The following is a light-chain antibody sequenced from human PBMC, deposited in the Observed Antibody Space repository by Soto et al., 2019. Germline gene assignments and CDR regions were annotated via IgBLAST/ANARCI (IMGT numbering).Light chain of an antibody. V-gene: IGLV2-11*01. J-gene: IGLJ1*01. CDR3: CSYAGSYTYF. CDR2: DVS. CDR1: SSDVGGYNY. Sequence: VLTQPRSVSGSPGQSVTISCTGTSSDVGGYNYVSWYQQHPGKAPKFMIYDVSKRPSGVPDRFSGSKSGNTASLTISGLQAEDEADYYCCSYAGSYTYFFGTGTKVTVL.